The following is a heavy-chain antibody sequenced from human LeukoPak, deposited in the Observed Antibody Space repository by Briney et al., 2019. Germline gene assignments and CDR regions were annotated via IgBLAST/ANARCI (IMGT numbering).Heavy chain of an antibody. D-gene: IGHD3-3*01. CDR3: AKDFWSGYYSGYFDY. V-gene: IGHV3-23*01. CDR2: ISGGGGST. Sequence: GGSLRLSCAASGFTFSSYAMSWVRQAPGKGLEWVSAISGGGGSTYYADSVKGRFTISRDNSKNTLYLQMNSLRAEDTAVYYCAKDFWSGYYSGYFDYWGQGTLVTVSS. J-gene: IGHJ4*02. CDR1: GFTFSSYA.